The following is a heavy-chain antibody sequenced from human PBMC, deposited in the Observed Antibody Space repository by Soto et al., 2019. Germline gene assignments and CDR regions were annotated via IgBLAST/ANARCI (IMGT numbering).Heavy chain of an antibody. CDR3: AKDLIVVVPAAPHLPFDY. D-gene: IGHD2-2*01. CDR1: GFTFSSYW. J-gene: IGHJ4*02. Sequence: PGGSLRLSCAASGFTFSSYWMHWVRQVPGKGLVWVSRINRDVSSTTYADSVKGRFTISRDNAKNTLYLQMNSLRAEDTAVYYCAKDLIVVVPAAPHLPFDYWGQGTLVTVSS. CDR2: INRDVSST. V-gene: IGHV3-74*01.